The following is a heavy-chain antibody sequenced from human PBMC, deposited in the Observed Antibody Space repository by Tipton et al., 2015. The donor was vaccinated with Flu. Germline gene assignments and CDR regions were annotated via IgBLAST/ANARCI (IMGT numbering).Heavy chain of an antibody. D-gene: IGHD1/OR15-1a*01. V-gene: IGHV4-61*01. CDR1: GGSISTSHYY. CDR3: ARVNRGFFDY. CDR2: IYYTGST. Sequence: TLSLTCTVSGGSISTSHYYWSWIRQPPGKGLEWLGYIYYTGSTNYSPSLKSRVTISLDTSENQLSLKLNSMTAADTAVYYCARVNRGFFDYWGQGTLVTVSS. J-gene: IGHJ4*02.